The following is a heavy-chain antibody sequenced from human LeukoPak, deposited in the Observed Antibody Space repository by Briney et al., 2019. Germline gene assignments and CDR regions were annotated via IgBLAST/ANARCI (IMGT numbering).Heavy chain of an antibody. CDR1: GYTFTSYA. CDR3: ARDRYGDGFAHFDY. Sequence: ASVKLSCTASGYTFTSYAMHWVRQAPGQGLEWMGCITPSGGTNYPQKVQGRVAITRDTSITPAYMDLSRLTSDDTAVYYCARDRYGDGFAHFDYWGQGDLVTVSS. CDR2: ITPSGGT. J-gene: IGHJ4*02. V-gene: IGHV1-2*02. D-gene: IGHD5-24*01.